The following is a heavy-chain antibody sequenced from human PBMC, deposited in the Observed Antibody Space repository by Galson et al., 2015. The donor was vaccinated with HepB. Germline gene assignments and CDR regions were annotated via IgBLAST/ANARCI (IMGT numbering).Heavy chain of an antibody. CDR1: GFTFSSYS. V-gene: IGHV3-21*01. CDR2: ISSSSSYI. CDR3: ARALRDYGDLLDY. J-gene: IGHJ4*02. Sequence: RLSCAASGFTFSSYSMNWVRQAPGKGLEWVSSISSSSSYIYCADSVKGRFTISRDNAKNSLYLQMNSLRAEDTAVYYCARALRDYGDLLDYWGQGTLVTVSS. D-gene: IGHD4-17*01.